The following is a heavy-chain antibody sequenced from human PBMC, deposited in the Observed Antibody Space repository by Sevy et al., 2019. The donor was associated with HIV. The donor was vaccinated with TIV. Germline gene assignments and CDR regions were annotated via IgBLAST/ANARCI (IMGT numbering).Heavy chain of an antibody. J-gene: IGHJ4*02. CDR3: ARGRMTLDY. V-gene: IGHV4-59*01. Sequence: SETLSLSCTVSGDSISSYYWSWIRQPPGKGLEWIGYIYYSGSTNYTPSLKRRVTISVDTSKNQFSLKLSSVTAADTAVYYCARGRMTLDYWGQGTLVTVSS. CDR2: IYYSGST. CDR1: GDSISSYY.